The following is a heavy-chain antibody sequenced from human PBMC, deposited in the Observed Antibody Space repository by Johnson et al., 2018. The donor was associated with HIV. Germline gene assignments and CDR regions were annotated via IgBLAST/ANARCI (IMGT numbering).Heavy chain of an antibody. Sequence: VQLVESGGGVVQPGGSLRLSCAASGFTFSNYGMHWVRQAPGKGLEWVANIKQDGAEIFYVDSVKGRFTISRDNAKNSLSLQMISLRAEDTAIYYCARGSLSGWFPPDALDIWGQGTMVTVSS. J-gene: IGHJ3*02. CDR1: GFTFSNYG. D-gene: IGHD6-19*01. CDR2: IKQDGAEI. V-gene: IGHV3-7*03. CDR3: ARGSLSGWFPPDALDI.